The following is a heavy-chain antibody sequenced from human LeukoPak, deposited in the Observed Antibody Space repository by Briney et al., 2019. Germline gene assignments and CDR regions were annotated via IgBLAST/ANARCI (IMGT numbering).Heavy chain of an antibody. J-gene: IGHJ4*02. CDR1: GFTFSTYA. Sequence: GGSLRLSCAASGFTFSTYAMSWVRQAPGKGLERVSTISAGGATTDYADSVKGRFTISRDNSKNTLYLLMNSLRGEDTAIYFCPRYSERSFDYWGQGALVTVSS. CDR3: PRYSERSFDY. V-gene: IGHV3-23*01. D-gene: IGHD1-26*01. CDR2: ISAGGATT.